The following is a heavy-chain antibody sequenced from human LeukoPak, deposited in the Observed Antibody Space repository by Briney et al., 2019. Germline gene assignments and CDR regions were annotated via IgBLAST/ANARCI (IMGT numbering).Heavy chain of an antibody. D-gene: IGHD3-9*01. CDR2: IRYDGSKK. Sequence: GGSLRLSCAASGFTFSSYGMHWVRQAPGKGLEGVAFIRYDGSKKYYADSVKGRFTISRDNSKNTLYLQMNSLRAEDTAMYYCANGPHYNILTGFYKVRSHLDYWGQGTLVTVSS. CDR3: ANGPHYNILTGFYKVRSHLDY. CDR1: GFTFSSYG. V-gene: IGHV3-30*02. J-gene: IGHJ4*02.